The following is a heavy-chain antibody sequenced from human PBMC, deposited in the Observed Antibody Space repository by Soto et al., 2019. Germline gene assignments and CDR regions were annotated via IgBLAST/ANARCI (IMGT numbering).Heavy chain of an antibody. CDR1: GFIFDNHA. V-gene: IGHV3-9*01. CDR3: VKEGGMKYFDF. Sequence: PGGSRRLSCTASGFIFDNHAMHWVRQAPGKGLEWVAGVTWNSVATGYADSVKGRFTISRDNAKNSLYLQMNSLSAEDTAVYFCVKEGGMKYFDFWGRGTVVTVS. D-gene: IGHD3-16*01. CDR2: VTWNSVAT. J-gene: IGHJ2*01.